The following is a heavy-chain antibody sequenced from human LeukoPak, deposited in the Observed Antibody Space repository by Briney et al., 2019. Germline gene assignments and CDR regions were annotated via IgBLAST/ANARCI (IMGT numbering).Heavy chain of an antibody. J-gene: IGHJ5*02. CDR2: FDPEDGET. CDR1: GYTLTELS. D-gene: IGHD3-10*01. V-gene: IGHV1-24*01. Sequence: ATVKVSCKVSGYTLTELSMHWVRQAPGKGLEWMGGFDPEDGETIYAQKFQGRVTMTEDTSTDTAYMELSSLRSEDMAVYYCATDHGSGSYYNWFDPWGQGTLVTVSS. CDR3: ATDHGSGSYYNWFDP.